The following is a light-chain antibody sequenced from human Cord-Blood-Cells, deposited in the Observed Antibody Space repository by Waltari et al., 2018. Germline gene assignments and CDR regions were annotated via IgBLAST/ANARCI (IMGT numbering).Light chain of an antibody. V-gene: IGLV3-21*04. CDR1: NIGSKS. CDR3: QVWDSSSDHYV. J-gene: IGLJ1*01. CDR2: YES. Sequence: SYVLTQPPSVSVAPGKTARRTCGGNNIGSKSVHWYQQKPGQAPVLVIYYESDRPSGIPERFSGSNSGNTATLTISRVEAGDEADYYCQVWDSSSDHYVFGTGTKVTVL.